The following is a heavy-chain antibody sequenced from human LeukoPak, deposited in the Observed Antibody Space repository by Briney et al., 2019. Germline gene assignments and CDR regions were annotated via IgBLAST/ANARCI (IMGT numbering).Heavy chain of an antibody. V-gene: IGHV1-69*13. Sequence: AASVKGSCKASGGTFSSYAISWVRQAPGQGLEWMGGIIPIFGTANYAQKFQGRVTITADESTSTAYMELSSLRSEDTAVYYCARVNLGSSGYYLYYFDYWGQGTLVTVSS. J-gene: IGHJ4*02. CDR3: ARVNLGSSGYYLYYFDY. CDR2: IIPIFGTA. CDR1: GGTFSSYA. D-gene: IGHD3-22*01.